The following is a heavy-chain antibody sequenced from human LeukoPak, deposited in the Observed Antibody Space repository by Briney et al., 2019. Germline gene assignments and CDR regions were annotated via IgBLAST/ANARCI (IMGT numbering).Heavy chain of an antibody. CDR2: ISGSGGST. J-gene: IGHJ3*02. CDR1: GFTFSSYA. CDR3: ARDGRYFDWSTAFDI. Sequence: GSLRLSCAASGFTFSSYAMSWVRQAPGKGLEWVSAISGSGGSTYYADSVKGRFTISRDNSKNTLYLQMNSLRAEDTAVYYCARDGRYFDWSTAFDIWGQGTMVTVSS. V-gene: IGHV3-23*01. D-gene: IGHD3-9*01.